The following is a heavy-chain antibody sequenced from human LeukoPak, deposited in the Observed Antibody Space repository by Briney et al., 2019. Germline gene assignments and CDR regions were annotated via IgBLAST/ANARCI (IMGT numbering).Heavy chain of an antibody. D-gene: IGHD3-22*01. CDR2: IYYSGST. V-gene: IGHV4-39*01. CDR3: ARWGYYYDSSGYSFDY. Sequence: PSETLSLTCTVSGGSISSSSYYWGWIRQPPGKGLEWIGSIYYSGSTYYNPSLKSRVTISVDTSKNQFSLKLSSVTAADTAVYYCARWGYYYDSSGYSFDYWGQGTLVTVSS. CDR1: GGSISSSSYY. J-gene: IGHJ4*02.